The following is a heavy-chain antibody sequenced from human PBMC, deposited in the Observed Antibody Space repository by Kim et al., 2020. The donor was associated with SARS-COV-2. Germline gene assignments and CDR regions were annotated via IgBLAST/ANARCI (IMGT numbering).Heavy chain of an antibody. J-gene: IGHJ3*02. CDR2: IYYSGST. CDR3: ARILGGSLYEYAFDI. D-gene: IGHD3-16*02. V-gene: IGHV4-39*07. Sequence: SETLSLTCTVSGGSISSSSYYWGWIRQPPGKGLEWIGSIYYSGSTYYNPSLKSRVTISVDTSKNQFSLKLSSVTAADTAVYYCARILGGSLYEYAFDIWG. CDR1: GGSISSSSYY.